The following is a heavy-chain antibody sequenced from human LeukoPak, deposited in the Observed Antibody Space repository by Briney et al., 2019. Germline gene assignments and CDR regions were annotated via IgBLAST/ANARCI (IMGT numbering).Heavy chain of an antibody. Sequence: RPSETLSLTCAVYGGSFSGYYWSWIRQPPGKGLEWIGNIYYSGTTSYNPSLKSRVTISVDTSKNQFSLKLSSVTAADTAVYYCARRREYSSFRDYWGQGTLVTVSS. CDR1: GGSFSGYY. J-gene: IGHJ4*02. D-gene: IGHD5-12*01. CDR2: IYYSGTT. V-gene: IGHV4-34*01. CDR3: ARRREYSSFRDY.